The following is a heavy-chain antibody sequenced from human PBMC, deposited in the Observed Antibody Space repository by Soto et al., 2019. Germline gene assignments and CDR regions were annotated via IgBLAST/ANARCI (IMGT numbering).Heavy chain of an antibody. J-gene: IGHJ4*02. CDR2: ISAYNGNT. V-gene: IGHV1-18*01. Sequence: ASVKVSCKASGYTFTSYGISWVRQAPGQGLEWMGWISAYNGNTNYAQKLQGRDTMTTDTSTSTAYMELRSLRSDDTAVYYCARDFFHSSGYYYVPAPGYWGQGTLVTVSS. CDR3: ARDFFHSSGYYYVPAPGY. CDR1: GYTFTSYG. D-gene: IGHD3-22*01.